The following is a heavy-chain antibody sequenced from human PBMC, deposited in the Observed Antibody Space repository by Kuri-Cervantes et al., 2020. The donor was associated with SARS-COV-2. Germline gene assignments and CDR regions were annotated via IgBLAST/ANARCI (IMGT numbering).Heavy chain of an antibody. Sequence: GGSLRLSCAASGFTVSSNYMSWVRQAPGKGLEWVSVIYSGGSTYYTDSVTGRFTISRDNYKNSLYLQMNSLRAEDTAVYYCVSVGAYSGYDFDSWGQGTLVTVSS. D-gene: IGHD5-12*01. V-gene: IGHV3-53*01. CDR1: GFTVSSNY. CDR2: IYSGGST. CDR3: VSVGAYSGYDFDS. J-gene: IGHJ4*02.